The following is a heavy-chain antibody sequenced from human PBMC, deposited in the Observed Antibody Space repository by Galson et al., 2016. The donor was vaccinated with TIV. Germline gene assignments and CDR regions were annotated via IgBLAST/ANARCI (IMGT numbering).Heavy chain of an antibody. V-gene: IGHV3-30*03. CDR1: GFTFGSYD. J-gene: IGHJ3*02. CDR3: ARVFESYAFDI. CDR2: ISYDGSEK. Sequence: SLRLSCAASGFTFGSYDMHWVRQAPGKGLEWVAIISYDGSEKDYGDSVKGRFTISRDRSKNALYLEMTSLRVEDTAVYYCARVFESYAFDIWGQGTMVTVSS. D-gene: IGHD2-21*01.